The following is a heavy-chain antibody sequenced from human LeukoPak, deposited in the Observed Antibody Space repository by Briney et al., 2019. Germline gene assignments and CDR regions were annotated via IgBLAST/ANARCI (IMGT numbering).Heavy chain of an antibody. CDR2: INHSGST. CDR3: ARTRWLQSLFDY. V-gene: IGHV4-34*01. J-gene: IGHJ4*02. CDR1: GVSFSGYY. Sequence: SETLSLTCVVYGVSFSGYYWSWIRQPPGKGLEWIGEINHSGSTNYNPSLKSRVTISVDTSKNQFSLKLRSVTAADTAVYYCARTRWLQSLFDYWGQGTLVTVSS. D-gene: IGHD5-24*01.